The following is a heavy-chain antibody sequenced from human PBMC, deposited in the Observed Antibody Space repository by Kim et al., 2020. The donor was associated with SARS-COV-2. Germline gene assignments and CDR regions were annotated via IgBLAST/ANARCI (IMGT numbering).Heavy chain of an antibody. Sequence: GGSLRLSCAASGFTFSSYWMHWVRQAPGKGLVWVSRINSDGSSTSYADSVKGRFTISRDNAKNTLYLQMNSLRAEDTAVYYCARGPVDYDFWSGYFKYWGQGTLVTVSS. V-gene: IGHV3-74*01. CDR2: INSDGSST. CDR1: GFTFSSYW. D-gene: IGHD3-3*01. J-gene: IGHJ4*02. CDR3: ARGPVDYDFWSGYFKY.